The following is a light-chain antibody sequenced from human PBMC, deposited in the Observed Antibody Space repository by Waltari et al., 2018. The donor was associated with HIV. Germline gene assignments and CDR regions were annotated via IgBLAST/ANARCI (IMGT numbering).Light chain of an antibody. CDR1: DLQDPQY. J-gene: IGLJ2*01. CDR3: TSYISGTSPV. V-gene: IGLV2-14*01. Sequence: QSALTQPASVSGSPGQSITISCDLQDPQYVSWYQRHPGNAPKVIIYEVTNRPSGLSNRFSGSKSGNTATLTISGLQPEDEADYFCTSYISGTSPVFGRGTRVTVL. CDR2: EVT.